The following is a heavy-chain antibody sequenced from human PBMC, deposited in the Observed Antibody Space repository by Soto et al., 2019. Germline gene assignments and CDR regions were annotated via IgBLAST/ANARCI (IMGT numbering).Heavy chain of an antibody. J-gene: IGHJ4*02. D-gene: IGHD4-17*01. Sequence: QITLKESGPTLVKPTQTLTLTCTFSGFSLSTSGVGVGWIRQPPGKALEWLALLYWDDDKRYSPSLKSRLTITKDTSKNQVVLTMTSIDPVDTATYYCAHSHSTVTPDYWGKGTLVTVSS. CDR1: GFSLSTSGVG. V-gene: IGHV2-5*02. CDR2: LYWDDDK. CDR3: AHSHSTVTPDY.